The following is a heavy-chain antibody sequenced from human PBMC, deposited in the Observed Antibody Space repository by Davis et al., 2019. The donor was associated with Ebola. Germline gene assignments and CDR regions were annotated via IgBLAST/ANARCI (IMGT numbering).Heavy chain of an antibody. CDR2: INHSGST. CDR1: GFSFSDYY. CDR3: ATKRPYYSSSWYSWWFDP. V-gene: IGHV4-34*08. D-gene: IGHD6-13*01. J-gene: IGHJ5*02. Sequence: ESLKISCAASGFSFSDYYMSWIRQPPGKGLEWIGEINHSGSTNYNPSLKSRVTISVDTSKNQFSLKLSSVTAADTAVYYCATKRPYYSSSWYSWWFDPWGQGTLVTVSS.